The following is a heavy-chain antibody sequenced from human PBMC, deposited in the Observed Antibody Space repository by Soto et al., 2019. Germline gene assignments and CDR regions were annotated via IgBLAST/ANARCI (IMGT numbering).Heavy chain of an antibody. CDR3: AREYAWNDSYYYYGMDV. V-gene: IGHV3-21*01. D-gene: IGHD1-1*01. CDR1: GFTFSSYS. CDR2: ISSSSSYI. Sequence: GGSLRLSCSASGFTFSSYSMNWVRQAPGKGLEGVSSISSSSSYIYYADSVKGRFTISRDNAKNSLYLQMNSLRAEDTAVYYCAREYAWNDSYYYYGMDVWGQGTTVTVSS. J-gene: IGHJ6*02.